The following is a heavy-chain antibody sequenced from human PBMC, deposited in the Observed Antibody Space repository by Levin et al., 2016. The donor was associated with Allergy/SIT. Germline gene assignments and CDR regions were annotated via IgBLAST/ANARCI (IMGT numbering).Heavy chain of an antibody. CDR2: INSDGNNI. D-gene: IGHD5-12*01. V-gene: IGHV3-74*01. CDR1: GFTFSDYY. CDR3: ARYDYDKGAFDI. Sequence: GESLKISCAASGFTFSDYYMNWVRQAPGKGLVWVSRINSDGNNIIYADSVKGRFTISRDNAKNTLYLQMNSLRAEDTAVYYCARYDYDKGAFDIWGRGTMVTVSS. J-gene: IGHJ3*02.